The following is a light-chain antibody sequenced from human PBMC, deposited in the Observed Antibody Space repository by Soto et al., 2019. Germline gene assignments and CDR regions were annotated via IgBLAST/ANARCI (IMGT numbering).Light chain of an antibody. CDR3: QQSYSNTLT. Sequence: DIQMTQSPSARAGSLGDIVTITCRASRSISNYLTWYQQKQGKAPKVLIYGASSLQSGVPSRFRGSGSGTDFTLTISSLKHEDFATYYCQQSYSNTLTFGQGTKVDIK. J-gene: IGKJ1*01. CDR2: GAS. V-gene: IGKV1-39*01. CDR1: RSISNY.